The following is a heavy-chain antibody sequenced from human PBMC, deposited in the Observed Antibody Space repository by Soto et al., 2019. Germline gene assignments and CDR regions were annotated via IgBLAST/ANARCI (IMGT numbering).Heavy chain of an antibody. CDR2: ISGSGGST. D-gene: IGHD2-15*01. J-gene: IGHJ5*02. V-gene: IGHV3-23*01. CDR1: GFTFSSYA. Sequence: EVQLLESGGGLVQPGGSLRLSCAASGFTFSSYAMSWVRQAPGKGLEWVSAISGSGGSTYYADSVKGRFTISRDNSKNTLYLQMNSLRAEDTAVYYCSGGEGIALGNWFDPWGQGTLVTVSS. CDR3: SGGEGIALGNWFDP.